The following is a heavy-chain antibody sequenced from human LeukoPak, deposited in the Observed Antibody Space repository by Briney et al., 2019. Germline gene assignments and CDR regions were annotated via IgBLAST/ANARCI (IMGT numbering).Heavy chain of an antibody. D-gene: IGHD2-15*01. CDR2: IYYSGST. CDR3: ARIFYYFDY. J-gene: IGHJ4*02. CDR1: GGSISSYY. V-gene: IGHV4-59*01. Sequence: PSETLSLTCTVSGGSISSYYWSWIRQPPGKGLEWIGYIYYSGSTNYNPSLKSRVTISVDTSKNQFSLKLSSVTAADTAVYYCARIFYYFDYWGQGTLVTVSS.